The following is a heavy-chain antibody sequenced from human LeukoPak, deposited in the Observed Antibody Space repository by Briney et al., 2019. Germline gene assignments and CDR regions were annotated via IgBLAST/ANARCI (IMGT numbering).Heavy chain of an antibody. CDR2: VSGSGGST. V-gene: IGHV3-23*01. Sequence: GGSLRLSCAASGFTFTNYAMSWVRQAPGKGLAWVSTVSGSGGSTYYADSVKGRFTISRDNSKNTLYLQMNSLRAEDTAVYYCAKGTSSPYYYYYMDVWGKGTTVTVSS. D-gene: IGHD2-2*01. CDR1: GFTFTNYA. J-gene: IGHJ6*03. CDR3: AKGTSSPYYYYYMDV.